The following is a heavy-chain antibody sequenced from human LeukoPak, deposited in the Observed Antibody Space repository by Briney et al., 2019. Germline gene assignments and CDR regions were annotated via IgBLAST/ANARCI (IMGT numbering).Heavy chain of an antibody. Sequence: SETLSLTCTVSGGSISSYYWSWIRQPPGKGLEWIGYIYYSGSTNYNPSLKSRVTISVDTSKNQFSLKLSSVTAADTAVYYCARATTVTINYWGQGALVTVSS. V-gene: IGHV4-59*01. D-gene: IGHD4-17*01. CDR1: GGSISSYY. CDR2: IYYSGST. CDR3: ARATTVTINY. J-gene: IGHJ4*02.